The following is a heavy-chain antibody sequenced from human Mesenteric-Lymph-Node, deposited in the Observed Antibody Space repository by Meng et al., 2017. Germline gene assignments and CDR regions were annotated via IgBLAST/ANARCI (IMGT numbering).Heavy chain of an antibody. D-gene: IGHD6-19*01. CDR3: ASQQWLDRDFDY. CDR2: ISSSGSTI. V-gene: IGHV3-11*01. CDR1: GFTFSYYY. J-gene: IGHJ4*02. Sequence: QVELVESGGGLVKPGGSLRLSWAASGFTFSYYYMRWFRQAPGKGLEWVSYISSSGSTIYYADSVKGRFTISRDNAKNSLYLQMNSLRAEDTAVYYCASQQWLDRDFDYWGQGTLVTVSS.